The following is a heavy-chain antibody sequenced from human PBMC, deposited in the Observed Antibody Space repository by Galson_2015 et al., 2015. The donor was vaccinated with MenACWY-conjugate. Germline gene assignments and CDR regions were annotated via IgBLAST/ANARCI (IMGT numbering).Heavy chain of an antibody. CDR2: INVANGNT. D-gene: IGHD2-15*01. J-gene: IGHJ6*02. V-gene: IGHV1-3*01. CDR1: GYIFTNYA. Sequence: SVKVSCKASGYIFTNYAVHWVRQAPGQGLEWMGWINVANGNTKYSERIEGRITITRDTSASVVYMDLSSLISEDTAVYYCARWIIGGFGRPRYSYSCMDGWGQGATVIVSS. CDR3: ARWIIGGFGRPRYSYSCMDG.